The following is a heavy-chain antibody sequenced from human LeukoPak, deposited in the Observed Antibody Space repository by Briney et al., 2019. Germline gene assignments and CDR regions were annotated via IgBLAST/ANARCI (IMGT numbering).Heavy chain of an antibody. CDR2: ISSSGSII. V-gene: IGHV3-48*03. Sequence: PGGPLRLSCAASGFTFSTYEMNWVRQAPGKGLEWVSYISSSGSIIYYADSVKGRFTISRDNAKNSLYLQVNSLRAEDTAVYYCARVGHYYDTLTDYYVRNGMDVWGQGTTVTVSS. CDR3: ARVGHYYDTLTDYYVRNGMDV. J-gene: IGHJ6*02. CDR1: GFTFSTYE. D-gene: IGHD3-9*01.